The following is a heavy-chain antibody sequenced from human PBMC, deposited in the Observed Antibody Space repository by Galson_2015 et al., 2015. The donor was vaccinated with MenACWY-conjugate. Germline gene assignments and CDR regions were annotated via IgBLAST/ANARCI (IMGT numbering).Heavy chain of an antibody. V-gene: IGHV3-7*03. D-gene: IGHD2-15*01. Sequence: SLRLSCAASGFIFNNYWMSWVRQVPGKGPEWVAYIKQDGSETDYVDSVRGRFTISRDNAKNSLYLQMNSLRAEDTAVYYCARERGVYGSRKDCDSPYWGQGTLVTVSS. CDR3: ARERGVYGSRKDCDSPY. J-gene: IGHJ4*02. CDR2: IKQDGSET. CDR1: GFIFNNYW.